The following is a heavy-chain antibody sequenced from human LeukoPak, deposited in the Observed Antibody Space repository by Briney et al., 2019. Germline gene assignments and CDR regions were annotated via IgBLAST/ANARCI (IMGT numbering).Heavy chain of an antibody. D-gene: IGHD3-10*01. J-gene: IGHJ6*03. CDR3: ARRRSYYGSGSYLTKPYYMDV. CDR2: INHSGST. CDR1: GGSFSGYY. V-gene: IGHV4-34*01. Sequence: PSETLSLTCAVYGGSFSGYYWSWIRQPPGKGLEWIGEINHSGSTNYNPSLKSRVTISVDTSKNQFSLKLSSVTAADTAVYYCARRRSYYGSGSYLTKPYYMDVWGKGTTVTISS.